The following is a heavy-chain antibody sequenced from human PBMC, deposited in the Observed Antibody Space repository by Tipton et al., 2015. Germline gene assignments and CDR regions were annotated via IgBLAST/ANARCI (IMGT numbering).Heavy chain of an antibody. J-gene: IGHJ3*02. Sequence: LRLSCTVSSDSINKYYWSWIRQPPGKELEWIGYIQFSGSTNYNPSLKSRVTVLLDTSKTQFSLSLTSVTAADTAVYYCARVPDSGFDAFDIWGQGTMVTVSS. CDR2: IQFSGST. CDR3: ARVPDSGFDAFDI. D-gene: IGHD5-12*01. CDR1: SDSINKYY. V-gene: IGHV4-59*01.